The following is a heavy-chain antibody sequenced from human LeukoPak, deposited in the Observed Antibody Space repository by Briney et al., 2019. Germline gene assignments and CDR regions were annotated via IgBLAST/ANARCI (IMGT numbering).Heavy chain of an antibody. CDR1: GFTLSCCG. Sequence: GGSLRLSCAASGFTLSCCGMHWVRQAPGKGLEWVAFIRYDGGNAYYADSVQGRFTISRDNSKTTLYLQMTSLRAEDTAVFYCARDSLGLDYWGQGTLVTVSS. CDR2: IRYDGGNA. D-gene: IGHD3/OR15-3a*01. V-gene: IGHV3-30*02. CDR3: ARDSLGLDY. J-gene: IGHJ4*02.